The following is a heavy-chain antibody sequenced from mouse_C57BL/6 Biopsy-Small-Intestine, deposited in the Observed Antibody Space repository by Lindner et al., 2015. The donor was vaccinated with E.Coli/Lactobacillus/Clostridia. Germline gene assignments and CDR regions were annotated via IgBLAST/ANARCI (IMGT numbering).Heavy chain of an antibody. CDR1: GYTLSELS. V-gene: IGHV1-18*01. Sequence: SVKVSCKVSGYTLSELSMHWVRQAPGKGLEWMGGFDPEDGETIYAQKFQGRITMTEDTSTDTAYMELSSLRSEDTAIYYCTTEARRGGSWSTVPTMDVWGQGTTVTVSS. J-gene: IGHJ1*01. CDR2: FDPEDGET. D-gene: IGHD6-2*01. CDR3: TTEARRGGSWSTVPTMDV.